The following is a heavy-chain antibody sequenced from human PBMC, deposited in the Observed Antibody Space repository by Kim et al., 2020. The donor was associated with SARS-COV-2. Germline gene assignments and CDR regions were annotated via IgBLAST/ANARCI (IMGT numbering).Heavy chain of an antibody. CDR2: INHSGST. CDR1: GGSFSGYY. V-gene: IGHV4-34*01. J-gene: IGHJ4*02. D-gene: IGHD6-19*01. Sequence: SETLSLTCAVYGGSFSGYYWSWIRQPPGKGLEWIGEINHSGSTNYNPSLKSRVTISVDTSKNQFSLKLSSVTAADTAVYYCARVRRQWLVHSFRGNYFDYWGQGTLVTVSS. CDR3: ARVRRQWLVHSFRGNYFDY.